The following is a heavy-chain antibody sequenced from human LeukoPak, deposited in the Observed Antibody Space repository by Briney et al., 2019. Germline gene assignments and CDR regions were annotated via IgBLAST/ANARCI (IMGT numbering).Heavy chain of an antibody. CDR3: VRGRIIRGYFDY. CDR1: ACIFSNYA. J-gene: IGHJ4*02. CDR2: ISKHGTDK. Sequence: PGGSLRLSCAASACIFSNYAMHWVRQAPGKGPDWLAMISKHGTDKTYADSVRGRFPISRKDSNHMLFLQMNSLRAEDTAVYYCVRGRIIRGYFDYWGQGTLVTVSS. D-gene: IGHD2/OR15-2a*01. V-gene: IGHV3-30*04.